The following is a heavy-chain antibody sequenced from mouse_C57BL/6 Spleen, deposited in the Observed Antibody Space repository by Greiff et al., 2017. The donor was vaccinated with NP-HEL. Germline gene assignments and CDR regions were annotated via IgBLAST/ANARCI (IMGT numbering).Heavy chain of an antibody. CDR2: IHPNSGST. CDR1: GYTFTSYW. Sequence: VQLQQPGAELVKPGASVKLSCKASGYTFTSYWMHWVKQRPGQGLEWIGMIHPNSGSTNYNEKFKSKATLTVDKSSSTAYMQLSSLTSEDSAVYYCARRGLSGTGDCWYFDVWGTGTTVTVSS. V-gene: IGHV1-64*01. J-gene: IGHJ1*03. CDR3: ARRGLSGTGDCWYFDV. D-gene: IGHD4-1*01.